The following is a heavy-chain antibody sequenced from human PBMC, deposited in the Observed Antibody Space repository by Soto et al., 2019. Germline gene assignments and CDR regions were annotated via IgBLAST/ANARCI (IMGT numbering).Heavy chain of an antibody. Sequence: PSETLSLTCAVYGGSFSGYYWSWIRQPPGKGLEWIGEINHSGSTNYNPSLKSRVTISVDTSKNQFSLKLSSVTAADTAVYYCARCVWGSYRDFDYWGQGTLVTVS. V-gene: IGHV4-34*01. CDR3: ARCVWGSYRDFDY. J-gene: IGHJ4*02. CDR2: INHSGST. D-gene: IGHD3-16*02. CDR1: GGSFSGYY.